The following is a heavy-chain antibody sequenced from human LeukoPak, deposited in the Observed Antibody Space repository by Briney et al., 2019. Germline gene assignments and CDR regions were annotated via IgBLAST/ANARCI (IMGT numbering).Heavy chain of an antibody. CDR1: GFIFSSYA. CDR2: ISYDGSNK. V-gene: IGHV3-30*04. Sequence: PGRSLRLSCAASGFIFSSYAMHWVRQAPGKGLEWVAVISYDGSNKYYADSVKGRFTISRDNSKNTLYLQMNSLRAEDTAVYYCARARGDVWGQGTTVTVSS. CDR3: ARARGDV. J-gene: IGHJ6*02.